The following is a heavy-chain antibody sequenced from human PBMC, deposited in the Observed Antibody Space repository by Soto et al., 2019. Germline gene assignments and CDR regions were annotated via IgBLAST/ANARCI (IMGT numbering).Heavy chain of an antibody. CDR2: IGSAGDT. Sequence: EVELVESGGGLVQPGGSLRLSCAASGFTFSRYDMHWVRQPTGKGLEWVSGIGSAGDTYYPGSVKGRFTISSEDAKNSLYLQMNSLRAEDTAVYYCVREKDSSGWYSFDSWGRGTLVTVSS. D-gene: IGHD6-19*01. J-gene: IGHJ4*02. V-gene: IGHV3-13*01. CDR3: VREKDSSGWYSFDS. CDR1: GFTFSRYD.